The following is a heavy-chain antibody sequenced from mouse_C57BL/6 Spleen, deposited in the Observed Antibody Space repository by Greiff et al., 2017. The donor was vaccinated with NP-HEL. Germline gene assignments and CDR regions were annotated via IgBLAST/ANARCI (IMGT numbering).Heavy chain of an antibody. V-gene: IGHV7-3*01. CDR2: IRNKANGYTT. CDR1: GFTFTDYY. J-gene: IGHJ4*01. Sequence: EVKWVEVGGGLVQPGGSLSLSCAASGFTFTDYYLSWVRQPPGKALEWLGFIRNKANGYTTEYSASVKGRFTISRANSQSILYLQMNALRAEDSATYYCARYSQPVGDYWGQGTSVTVSS. CDR3: ARYSQPVGDY.